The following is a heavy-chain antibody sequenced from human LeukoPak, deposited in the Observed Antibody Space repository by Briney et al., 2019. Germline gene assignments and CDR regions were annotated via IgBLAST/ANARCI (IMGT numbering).Heavy chain of an antibody. V-gene: IGHV1-2*06. Sequence: ASVKVSCKASGYTFTGYFMRWVRQAPGQGLEWMGRINPNSGDTNYAQKFQGRVTMTRDTSISTAYMELSRLRSEDTAVYYCAREDTSGSLDYWGQGTLVTVSS. J-gene: IGHJ4*02. CDR3: AREDTSGSLDY. CDR1: GYTFTGYF. CDR2: INPNSGDT. D-gene: IGHD3-22*01.